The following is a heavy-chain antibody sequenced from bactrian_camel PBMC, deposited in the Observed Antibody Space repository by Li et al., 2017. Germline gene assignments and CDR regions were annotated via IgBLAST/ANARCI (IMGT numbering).Heavy chain of an antibody. CDR3: AADRCYPGWSRSGDDFPY. V-gene: IGHV3-2*01. D-gene: IGHD1*01. CDR2: IYNDGSNT. CDR1: GFTFSSYF. J-gene: IGHJ4*01. Sequence: HVQLVESGGGSVQAGGTLRLSYAASGFTFSSYFMSWVRQAPGKGLEWVSSIYNDGSNTYYADSVKGRFAISQDNSKRTLWLQMNDLKPEDTAMYYCAADRCYPGWSRSGDDFPYWGRGTQVTVS.